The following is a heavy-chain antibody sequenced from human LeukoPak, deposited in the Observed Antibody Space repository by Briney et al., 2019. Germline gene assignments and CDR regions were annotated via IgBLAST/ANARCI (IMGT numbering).Heavy chain of an antibody. CDR1: GFTFSSYG. V-gene: IGHV3-30*02. CDR2: IRYDGSNK. Sequence: PGGSLRLSCAASGFTFSSYGMHWVRQAPGKGLEWVAFIRYDGSNKYYADSVKGRFTISRDNSKNTLYLQMNSLRAEDTAVYYCAKDGYDSTDQVFQHWGQGTLVTVSS. CDR3: AKDGYDSTDQVFQH. D-gene: IGHD3-22*01. J-gene: IGHJ1*01.